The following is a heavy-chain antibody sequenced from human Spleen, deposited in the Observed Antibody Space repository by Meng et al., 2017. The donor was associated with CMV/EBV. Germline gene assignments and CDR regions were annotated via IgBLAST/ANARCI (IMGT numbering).Heavy chain of an antibody. J-gene: IGHJ5*02. CDR1: GYTFTGYY. D-gene: IGHD2-2*01. Sequence: ASVKVSCKASGYTFTGYYMHWVRQAPGQGLEWMGWISPNSGGTNYAQKFQGRVTMTRDTSISTAYMELSRLRSDDTAVYYCARDLPLLYCSSTSCSKGIDPWGQGTLVTVSS. V-gene: IGHV1-2*02. CDR3: ARDLPLLYCSSTSCSKGIDP. CDR2: ISPNSGGT.